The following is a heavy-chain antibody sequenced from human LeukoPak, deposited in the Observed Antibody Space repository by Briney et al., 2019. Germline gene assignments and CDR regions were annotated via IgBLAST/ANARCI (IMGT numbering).Heavy chain of an antibody. CDR3: ARDVYSSSWYSSRYYYYGMDV. CDR2: ISYDGSNK. J-gene: IGHJ6*02. D-gene: IGHD6-13*01. Sequence: GESLTLSCAASGFTFSSYAMHWVRQAPGKGLEGVAVISYDGSNKYYADSVKGRFTISRDNSKNTLYLQMNSLRAEDTAVYYCARDVYSSSWYSSRYYYYGMDVWGQGTTVTVSS. CDR1: GFTFSSYA. V-gene: IGHV3-30*04.